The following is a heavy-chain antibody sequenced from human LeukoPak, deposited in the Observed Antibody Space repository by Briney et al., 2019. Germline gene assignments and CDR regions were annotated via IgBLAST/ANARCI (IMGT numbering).Heavy chain of an antibody. D-gene: IGHD2-15*01. V-gene: IGHV3-30-3*02. CDR1: GFTFSNYP. CDR3: AKTRGGPTSPDDY. Sequence: GGSLRLSCAASGFTFSNYPMHWVRQAPGKGLEWVAVISYDGSNKYYADSVKGRFTISRDNSNNTLYLQMNSLRAEDTAVYYCAKTRGGPTSPDDYWGQGTLVTVSS. J-gene: IGHJ4*02. CDR2: ISYDGSNK.